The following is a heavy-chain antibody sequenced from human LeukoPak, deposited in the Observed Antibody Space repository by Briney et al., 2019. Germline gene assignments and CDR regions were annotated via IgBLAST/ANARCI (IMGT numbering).Heavy chain of an antibody. D-gene: IGHD5-24*01. CDR2: IIPIFGTA. Sequence: ASVTVSCTASGGTFSSYAISWVRQAPGQGLEWMGGIIPIFGTANYAQKFQGRVTITTDESTSTAYMEPSSLRSEDTAVYYCAREGRRDGYNSGGWFHFDYWGQGTLVTVSS. CDR3: AREGRRDGYNSGGWFHFDY. J-gene: IGHJ4*02. CDR1: GGTFSSYA. V-gene: IGHV1-69*05.